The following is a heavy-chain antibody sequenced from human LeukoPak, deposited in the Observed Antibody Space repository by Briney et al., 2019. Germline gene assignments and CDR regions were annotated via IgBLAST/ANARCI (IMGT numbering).Heavy chain of an antibody. Sequence: SETLSLTCTVSGGSISSYYWSWIRQPPGKGLEWIGYIYYSGTTNYSPSLKSRVTISVDTSKNQFSLKLSSVTAADTAVYYCARGVYIAAAQYACWGQGTLVTVSS. CDR1: GGSISSYY. CDR2: IYYSGTT. V-gene: IGHV4-59*01. CDR3: ARGVYIAAAQYAC. D-gene: IGHD6-13*01. J-gene: IGHJ4*02.